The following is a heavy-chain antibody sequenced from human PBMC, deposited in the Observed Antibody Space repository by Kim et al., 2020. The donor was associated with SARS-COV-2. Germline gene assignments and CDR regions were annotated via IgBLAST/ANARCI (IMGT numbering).Heavy chain of an antibody. CDR3: ARVLYSSGPVDY. D-gene: IGHD6-19*01. V-gene: IGHV4-59*01. Sequence: NSTPSPKSRITLSVDTSKNQFSLKLSSVTAADTAVYYCARVLYSSGPVDYWGQGTLVTVSS. J-gene: IGHJ4*02.